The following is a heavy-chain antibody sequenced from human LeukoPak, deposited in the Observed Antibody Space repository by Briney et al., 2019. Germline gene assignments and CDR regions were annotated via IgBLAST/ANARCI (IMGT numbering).Heavy chain of an antibody. V-gene: IGHV4-34*01. CDR1: GFTFSSYA. CDR2: INHSGST. D-gene: IGHD6-19*01. Sequence: GSLRLSCAASGFTFSSYAMHWVRQPPGKGLEWIGEINHSGSTNYNPSLKSRVTISVDTSKNQFSLKLSSVTAADTAVYYCARVPRAVAGTGGYYFDYWGQGTLVTVSS. J-gene: IGHJ4*02. CDR3: ARVPRAVAGTGGYYFDY.